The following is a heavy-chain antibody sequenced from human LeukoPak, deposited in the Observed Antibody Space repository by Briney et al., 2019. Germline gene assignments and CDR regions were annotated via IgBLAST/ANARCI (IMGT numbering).Heavy chain of an antibody. J-gene: IGHJ4*02. CDR2: IYYSGST. D-gene: IGHD2-2*01. V-gene: IGHV4-31*03. CDR3: ARDNRYCSSTSCPYYYFDY. CDR1: GGSIRSSYYY. Sequence: SETLSLTCTVSGGSIRSSYYYWGWIRQHPGKGLEWIGYIYYSGSTYYNPSLKSRVTISVDTSKNQFSLKLSSVTAADTAVYYCARDNRYCSSTSCPYYYFDYWGQGTLVTVSS.